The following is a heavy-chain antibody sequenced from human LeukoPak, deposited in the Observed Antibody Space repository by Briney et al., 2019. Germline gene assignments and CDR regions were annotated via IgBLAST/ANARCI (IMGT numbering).Heavy chain of an antibody. Sequence: SETLSLTCGVSGGSFSGNYWSWIRQPPGKGLEWIGEINHSGSTNYNPSLKSRVTISVDTSKNQFSLKLSSVTAADTAVYYCARGGYYASGSLEYWGQGALVTVSS. D-gene: IGHD3-10*01. V-gene: IGHV4-34*01. CDR1: GGSFSGNY. J-gene: IGHJ4*02. CDR2: INHSGST. CDR3: ARGGYYASGSLEY.